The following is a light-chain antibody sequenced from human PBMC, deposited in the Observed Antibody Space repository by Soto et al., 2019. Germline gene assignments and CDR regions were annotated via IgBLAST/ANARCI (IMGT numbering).Light chain of an antibody. CDR1: RTISTY. J-gene: IGKJ2*01. Sequence: IQMTQSPSSLSSSLGDRVTITCRASRTISTYLNWYQQKPGKAPRLLIYDASSLLSGVPSRFSGSGSGTDFTLTIASLKHEDGSTYYCQQSDSTPYTFCQGTKVDIK. V-gene: IGKV1-39*01. CDR3: QQSDSTPYT. CDR2: DAS.